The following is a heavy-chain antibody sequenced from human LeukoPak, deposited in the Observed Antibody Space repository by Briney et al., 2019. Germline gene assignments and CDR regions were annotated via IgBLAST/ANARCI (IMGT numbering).Heavy chain of an antibody. V-gene: IGHV4-34*01. CDR3: ASRSGWA. D-gene: IGHD6-19*01. J-gene: IGHJ5*02. CDR1: GGSFSGYY. Sequence: SQTLSLTCAVYGGSFSGYYWSWIRQPPGKGLEWIGEINHSGSTNYNPSLKSRVTISVDTSKNQFSLKLSSVTAADTAVYYCASRSGWAWGQGTLVTVSS. CDR2: INHSGST.